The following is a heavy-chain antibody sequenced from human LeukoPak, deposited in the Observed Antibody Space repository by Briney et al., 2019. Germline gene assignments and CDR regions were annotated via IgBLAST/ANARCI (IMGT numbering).Heavy chain of an antibody. V-gene: IGHV3-48*01. CDR3: ASLEYYYGSGNYY. Sequence: GGSLRLSCAASGFTFSSYSMNWVRQAPGKELEWVSYISSSSSTIYYADSVKGRFTISRDNAKNSLYLQMNSLRAEDTAVYYCASLEYYYGSGNYYWGQGTLVTVSS. CDR1: GFTFSSYS. CDR2: ISSSSSTI. D-gene: IGHD3-10*01. J-gene: IGHJ4*02.